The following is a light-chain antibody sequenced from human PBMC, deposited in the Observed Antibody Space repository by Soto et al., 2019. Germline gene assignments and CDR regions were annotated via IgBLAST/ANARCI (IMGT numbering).Light chain of an antibody. CDR3: PLRHSWPRT. J-gene: IGKJ1*01. CDR2: HAS. V-gene: IGKV3-11*01. CDR1: QPTSTA. Sequence: EIVLTQSPATLSLSRGERATLACSASQPTSTAFASYQQNPGQPPCLLIYHASTRPTRIPARFSASGSGTDFTLTISCLEPDDFVVYYCPLRHSWPRTFGQGTKVDIK.